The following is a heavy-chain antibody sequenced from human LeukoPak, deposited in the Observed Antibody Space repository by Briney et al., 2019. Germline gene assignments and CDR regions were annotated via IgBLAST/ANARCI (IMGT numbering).Heavy chain of an antibody. V-gene: IGHV1-2*02. CDR2: INPNSGGT. CDR1: GYTFTGYY. J-gene: IGHJ3*02. CDR3: ARELGRAVAGTTLDAFDI. D-gene: IGHD6-19*01. Sequence: ASVKVSCKASGYTFTGYYMHWVRQAPGQGLEWMGWINPNSGGTNYAQKFQGRVTMTRDTSISTAYMDLSRLRSYDTAVYYCARELGRAVAGTTLDAFDIWGQGTMVTVSS.